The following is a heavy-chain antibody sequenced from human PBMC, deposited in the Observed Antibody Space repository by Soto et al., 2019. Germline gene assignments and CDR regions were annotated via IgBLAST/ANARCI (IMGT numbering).Heavy chain of an antibody. Sequence: KPSETLSLTCTVSGASFTDGSLFWGWIRQSPGKGVEWIASTYIGGMTYYNPSLRSRVTISVDTSKSQFSLRLNSVTAADTAVYYCATAPETLSPAGYYVNWFDPWGHGTLVTVSS. J-gene: IGHJ5*02. V-gene: IGHV4-39*01. D-gene: IGHD3-22*01. CDR1: GASFTDGSLF. CDR3: ATAPETLSPAGYYVNWFDP. CDR2: TYIGGMT.